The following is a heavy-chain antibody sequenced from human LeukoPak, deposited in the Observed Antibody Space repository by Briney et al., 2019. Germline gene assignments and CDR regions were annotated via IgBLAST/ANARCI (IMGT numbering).Heavy chain of an antibody. CDR2: INPNSGGT. V-gene: IGHV1-2*02. J-gene: IGHJ4*02. Sequence: GASVKVSCKASGYTFTSYYMHWVRQAPGQGLEWMGWINPNSGGTNYAQKFQGRVTMTRDTSISTAYMELSRLRSDDTAVYYCARELNSSGYYYWGQVTLVTVSS. CDR1: GYTFTSYY. D-gene: IGHD3-22*01. CDR3: ARELNSSGYYY.